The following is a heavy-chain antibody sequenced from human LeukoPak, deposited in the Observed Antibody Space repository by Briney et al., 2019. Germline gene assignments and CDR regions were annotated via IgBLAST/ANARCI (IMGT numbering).Heavy chain of an antibody. CDR3: ARAYGFGTYYYYGMDV. CDR2: ISSSSSYM. D-gene: IGHD3-10*01. V-gene: IGHV3-21*01. CDR1: GFTFSSYS. J-gene: IGHJ6*02. Sequence: PGGSLRLSCAASGFTFSSYSMNWVRQAPGKGLEWVSSISSSSSYMYYADSVKGRFTISRDNDKNSLYLQMNSLRAEDTAVYYCARAYGFGTYYYYGMDVWGQGTTVTVSS.